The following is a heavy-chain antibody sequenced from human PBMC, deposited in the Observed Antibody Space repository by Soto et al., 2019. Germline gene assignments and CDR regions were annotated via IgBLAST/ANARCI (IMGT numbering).Heavy chain of an antibody. CDR3: TREQSDDNYFDP. CDR1: GGSINSSSYF. V-gene: IGHV4-39*07. Sequence: SETLSLTWSVSGGSINSSSYFWGWVRQPPGKGLEWIGYIYYSGSTYYNPSLKSRVTISVDTSKNQFSLRLISVTAADTAVYYCTREQSDDNYFDPWGQGTLVTVSS. D-gene: IGHD6-19*01. J-gene: IGHJ5*02. CDR2: IYYSGST.